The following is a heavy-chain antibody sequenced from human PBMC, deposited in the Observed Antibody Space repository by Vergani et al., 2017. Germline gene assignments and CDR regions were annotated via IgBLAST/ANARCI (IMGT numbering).Heavy chain of an antibody. CDR3: AGVAAMGYYFDY. J-gene: IGHJ4*02. CDR2: ISAYNGNT. D-gene: IGHD5-18*01. CDR1: GYTFTSYG. V-gene: IGHV1-18*04. Sequence: QVQLVQSGGEVKKTGASVKVSCKASGYTFTSYGINWVRQAPGQGLEWMGWISAYNGNTNYAQKFQGRVTMTTDTSTSTAYMELRSLRSDDTAIYYCAGVAAMGYYFDYWGQGTLVTVSS.